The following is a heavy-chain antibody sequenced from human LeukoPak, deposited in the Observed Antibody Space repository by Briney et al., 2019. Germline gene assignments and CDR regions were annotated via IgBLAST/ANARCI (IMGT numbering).Heavy chain of an antibody. CDR2: INHSGST. CDR1: GGSFSGYY. V-gene: IGHV4-34*01. J-gene: IGHJ6*02. Sequence: SETLSLTCAVYGGSFSGYYWSWIRQPPGKGLEWIGEINHSGSTNYNPSLKSRVTISVDTSKNQFSLKLSSVTAADTAVYYCARGPLWVWGNQPRPRTYYYYGMDVWGQGTTVTVSS. CDR3: ARGPLWVWGNQPRPRTYYYYGMDV. D-gene: IGHD3-16*01.